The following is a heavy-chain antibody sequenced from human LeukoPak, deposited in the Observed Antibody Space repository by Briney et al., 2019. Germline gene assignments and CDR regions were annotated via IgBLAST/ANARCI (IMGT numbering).Heavy chain of an antibody. J-gene: IGHJ4*02. CDR3: VRDDNWAFDY. D-gene: IGHD1-1*01. CDR2: INRDATER. CDR1: GFSFGTYA. Sequence: GGSLRLSCAASGFSFGTYAMNWIRQAPGKGLQWLSHINRDATERYYADSVKGRFTISRDNAKNSLDLLMSSLRDDDTAFYSCVRDDNWAFDYWGQGTLVTVSS. V-gene: IGHV3-48*02.